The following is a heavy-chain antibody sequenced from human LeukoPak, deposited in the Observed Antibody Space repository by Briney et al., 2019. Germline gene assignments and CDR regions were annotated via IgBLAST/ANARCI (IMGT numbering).Heavy chain of an antibody. Sequence: GGSLTLSCEASGFTFSNYPMHWVRQAPGKGLESVSAISESGSNIYYANSVKGRFSISRDNFRNTLYLQMGSLRPEDMAMYYCAREDPAGSYDYWGQGSLVTVYS. V-gene: IGHV3-64*01. CDR1: GFTFSNYP. CDR2: ISESGSNI. J-gene: IGHJ4*02. D-gene: IGHD3-10*01. CDR3: AREDPAGSYDY.